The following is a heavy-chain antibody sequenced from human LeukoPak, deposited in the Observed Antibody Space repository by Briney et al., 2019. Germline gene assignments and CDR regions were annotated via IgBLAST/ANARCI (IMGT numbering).Heavy chain of an antibody. Sequence: GGSLRLSCAASGFTFSSYWMSWVRQAPGKGLEWVSAISGSGGSTYYADSVKGRFTISRDNSKNTLYLQMNSLRAEDTAVYYCAKDGYCSGGSCYEATNWFDPWGQGTLVTVSS. CDR1: GFTFSSYW. CDR2: ISGSGGST. D-gene: IGHD2-15*01. CDR3: AKDGYCSGGSCYEATNWFDP. V-gene: IGHV3-23*01. J-gene: IGHJ5*02.